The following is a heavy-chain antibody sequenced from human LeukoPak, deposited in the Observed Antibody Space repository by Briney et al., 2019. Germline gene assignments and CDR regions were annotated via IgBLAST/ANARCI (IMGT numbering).Heavy chain of an antibody. CDR2: ISVSGAGT. J-gene: IGHJ6*03. D-gene: IGHD2-21*02. CDR3: AKVSPASVTGGVFYYYYYMDV. Sequence: GGSLRLSCAASGFTFTNHVITWVRQAPGKGLEWVSGISVSGAGTFYAESVKGRFTISRDNSKTTLSLQMNSLRAEDTAIYYCAKVSPASVTGGVFYYYYYMDVWGKGTTVTVSS. CDR1: GFTFTNHV. V-gene: IGHV3-23*01.